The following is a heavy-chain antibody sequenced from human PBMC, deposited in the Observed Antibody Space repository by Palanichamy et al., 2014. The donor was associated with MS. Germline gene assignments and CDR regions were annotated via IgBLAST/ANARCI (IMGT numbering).Heavy chain of an antibody. CDR1: GYTFTDYA. J-gene: IGHJ4*02. D-gene: IGHD3-3*01. CDR2: INAGNGNT. V-gene: IGHV1-3*01. Sequence: QVQLVQSGAEVKKPGASVKVSCKASGYTFTDYAMNWVRQAPGQRLEWMGWINAGNGNTKYSQKFQGRVTLTRDTSASTAYMELSSLTSEDTAVYYCARGLWSSSRVGYYFDNWGQGTLVIVSS. CDR3: ARGLWSSSRVGYYFDN.